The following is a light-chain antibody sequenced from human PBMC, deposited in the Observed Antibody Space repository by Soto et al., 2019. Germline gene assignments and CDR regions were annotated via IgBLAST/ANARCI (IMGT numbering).Light chain of an antibody. V-gene: IGLV2-23*02. CDR2: EVN. J-gene: IGLJ1*01. Sequence: QSALTQPASASGSPGQSITISCTGTSSNVGSYKLVSWYQQHPGKAPKLMIFEVNKRPSGVSNRFSGSKSGNTASLTISGLKVEDEADYYCCSSGGSPTYVFGTGTKATVL. CDR3: CSSGGSPTYV. CDR1: SSNVGSYKL.